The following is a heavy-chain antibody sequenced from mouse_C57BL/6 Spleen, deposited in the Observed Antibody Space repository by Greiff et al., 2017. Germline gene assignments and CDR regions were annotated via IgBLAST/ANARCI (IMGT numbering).Heavy chain of an antibody. D-gene: IGHD2-4*01. CDR1: GFTFSDYG. J-gene: IGHJ1*03. Sequence: EVQVVESGGGLVKPGGSLKLSCAASGFTFSDYGMHWVRQAPEKGLEWVAYISSGSSTIYYADTVKGRFTISRDNAKNILFLQMTSLRSEDTAMYYCARRAYDYDGYFDVWGTGTTVTVSS. V-gene: IGHV5-17*01. CDR2: ISSGSSTI. CDR3: ARRAYDYDGYFDV.